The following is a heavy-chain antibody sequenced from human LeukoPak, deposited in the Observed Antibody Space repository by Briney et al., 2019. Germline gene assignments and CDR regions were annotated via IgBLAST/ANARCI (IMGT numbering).Heavy chain of an antibody. CDR2: ISNEGRVQ. CDR3: ARDRAAAMEYYYMDV. CDR1: GFTFSDYG. V-gene: IGHV3-30*03. Sequence: GGSLRLSCAASGFTFSDYGMHWVRQAPGKGLEWVTVISNEGRVQYYADSVKGRFTISRDNSKNTLYLQMNSLRAEDTAVYYCARDRAAAMEYYYMDVWGKGTTVTVSS. J-gene: IGHJ6*03. D-gene: IGHD2-2*01.